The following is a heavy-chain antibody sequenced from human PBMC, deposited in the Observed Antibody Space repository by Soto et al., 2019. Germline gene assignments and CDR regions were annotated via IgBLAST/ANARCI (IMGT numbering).Heavy chain of an antibody. Sequence: QLQLQASGPGLVKPSETLSLSCTVSGDSIASISGRGDYWGGIRQAPGKGLEWIGSIHYTGGTFYNPSLKSPLNMPVATSRNAFSLKLSSVTAADTAVYYCARNPRDDEDSSGSFDFWGRGTLVTVSS. D-gene: IGHD3-22*01. J-gene: IGHJ4*02. V-gene: IGHV4-39*01. CDR3: ARNPRDDEDSSGSFDF. CDR2: IHYTGGT. CDR1: GDSIASISGRGDY.